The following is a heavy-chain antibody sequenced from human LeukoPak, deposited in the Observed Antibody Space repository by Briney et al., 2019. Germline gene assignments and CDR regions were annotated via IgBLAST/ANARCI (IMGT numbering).Heavy chain of an antibody. Sequence: TGGSLRLSCAASGFTFSSYGMHWVRQAPGKGLEWVAFIRYDGSNKYYADSVKGRFTISRDNSKNTLYLQMNSLRAEDTAVYYCAKVPGVVGATEDYWGQGTLVTVSS. CDR3: AKVPGVVGATEDY. D-gene: IGHD1-26*01. CDR2: IRYDGSNK. J-gene: IGHJ4*02. V-gene: IGHV3-30*02. CDR1: GFTFSSYG.